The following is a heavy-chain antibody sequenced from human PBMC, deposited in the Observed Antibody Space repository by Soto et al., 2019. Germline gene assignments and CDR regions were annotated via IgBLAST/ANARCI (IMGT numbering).Heavy chain of an antibody. V-gene: IGHV3-48*02. CDR3: ARARRAAAGRHQDY. Sequence: PGGSLRLSCAASGFTFSSYSMNWVRQAPGKGLEWVSYISSSSSTIYYADSVKGRFTISRDNAKNSLYLQMNSLRDEDTAVYYCARARRAAAGRHQDYWGQGTLVTVSS. D-gene: IGHD6-13*01. CDR2: ISSSSSTI. J-gene: IGHJ4*02. CDR1: GFTFSSYS.